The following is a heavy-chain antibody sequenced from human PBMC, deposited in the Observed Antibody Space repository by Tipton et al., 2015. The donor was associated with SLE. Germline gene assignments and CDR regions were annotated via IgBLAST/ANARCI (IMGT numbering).Heavy chain of an antibody. CDR1: GGSISSYN. CDR2: IYTSGST. J-gene: IGHJ5*02. CDR3: ARDWSSGRYNWFDP. V-gene: IGHV4-4*08. D-gene: IGHD6-19*01. Sequence: TLSLTYTVSGGSISSYNWSWIRQPPGKGLEWIGYIYTSGSTNYNPSLKSRVTISVDTSKNQFSLKLSSVTAADTAVYYCARDWSSGRYNWFDPWGQGTLVTVSS.